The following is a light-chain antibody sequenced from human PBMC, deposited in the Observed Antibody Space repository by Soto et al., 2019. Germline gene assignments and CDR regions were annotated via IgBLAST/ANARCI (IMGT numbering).Light chain of an antibody. CDR2: EVT. CDR1: SSDVGGYNY. J-gene: IGLJ1*01. Sequence: QSALTQPASVSGSPGQSITISCTGTSSDVGGYNYVSWYQQYPGKAPKLMIYEVTNRPSGVSNRFSGSKSGNTASLTISGLQAEDEADYYCSSYTSSNTLLYVFGTGTKVTAL. CDR3: SSYTSSNTLLYV. V-gene: IGLV2-14*01.